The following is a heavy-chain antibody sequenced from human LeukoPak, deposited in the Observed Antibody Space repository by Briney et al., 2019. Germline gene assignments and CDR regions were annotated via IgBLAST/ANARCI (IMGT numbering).Heavy chain of an antibody. V-gene: IGHV3-30*18. Sequence: GGSLRLSCAASGFTFSSYGMHWVRQAPGKGLEGVAVISYDGSNKYYADSVKGRFTISRDNSKNTLYLQMNSLRAEDTAVYYCAKAIGRIVVVYFDYWGQGNLVTVSS. D-gene: IGHD3-22*01. CDR1: GFTFSSYG. J-gene: IGHJ4*02. CDR3: AKAIGRIVVVYFDY. CDR2: ISYDGSNK.